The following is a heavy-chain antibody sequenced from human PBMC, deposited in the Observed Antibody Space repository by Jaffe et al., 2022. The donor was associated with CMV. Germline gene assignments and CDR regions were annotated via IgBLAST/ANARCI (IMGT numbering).Heavy chain of an antibody. CDR2: INHSGST. CDR3: ARGKWLVSWFDP. CDR1: GGSFSGYY. J-gene: IGHJ5*02. Sequence: QVQLQQWGAGLLKPSETLSLTCAVYGGSFSGYYWSWIRQPPGKGLEWIGEINHSGSTNYNPSLKSRVTISVDTSKNQFSLKLSSVTAADTAVYYCARGKWLVSWFDPWGQGTLVTVSS. V-gene: IGHV4-34*01. D-gene: IGHD6-19*01.